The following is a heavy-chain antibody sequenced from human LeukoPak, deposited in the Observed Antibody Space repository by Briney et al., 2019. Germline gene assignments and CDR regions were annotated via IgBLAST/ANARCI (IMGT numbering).Heavy chain of an antibody. Sequence: PSQTLSLTCAVSGGSISRSGYSWSWIRQPPGKGLDWIAYIYYTGSTYYNPSLKSRVTISLDTSKNQFSLKLTSVTAADTAVYYCARNLIPEQLVLNFWGQGTLVTVSS. V-gene: IGHV4-30-4*07. J-gene: IGHJ4*02. CDR2: IYYTGST. CDR3: ARNLIPEQLVLNF. CDR1: GGSISRSGYS. D-gene: IGHD6-13*01.